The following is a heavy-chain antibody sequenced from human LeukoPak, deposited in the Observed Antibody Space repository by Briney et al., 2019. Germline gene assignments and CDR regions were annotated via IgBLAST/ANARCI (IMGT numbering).Heavy chain of an antibody. J-gene: IGHJ4*02. Sequence: GGSLRLSCAASGFTVSSNYMSWVRQAPGKGLEWVSVIHDAGSTYYADSVQGRFTVSRDNSKNTLYLQMNSLRAGDTAVYYCARTHPTGYFDYWGQGALVTVSS. CDR3: ARTHPTGYFDY. CDR2: IHDAGST. D-gene: IGHD1-14*01. V-gene: IGHV3-53*01. CDR1: GFTVSSNY.